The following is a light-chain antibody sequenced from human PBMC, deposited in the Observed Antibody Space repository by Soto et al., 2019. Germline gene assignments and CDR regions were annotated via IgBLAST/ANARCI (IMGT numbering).Light chain of an antibody. CDR3: QQSYSTPYP. V-gene: IGKV1-39*01. J-gene: IGKJ2*01. CDR2: AAS. CDR1: QSISSY. Sequence: DIQMTQSPSSLSASVGDRVTITCRASQSISSYLNWYQQKPGKAPNLLIYAASSLQRGVPSRFSGSGSGTDFTLTISSLQPEDFATYYCQQSYSTPYPFGQGTKLEIK.